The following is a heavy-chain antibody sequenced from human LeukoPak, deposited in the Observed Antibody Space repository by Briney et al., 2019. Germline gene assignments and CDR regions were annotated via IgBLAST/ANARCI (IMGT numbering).Heavy chain of an antibody. D-gene: IGHD2-2*01. V-gene: IGHV3-15*01. CDR2: IKSKTDGGTT. J-gene: IGHJ4*02. Sequence: GGSLRLSCAASGFTFSNGWMGWVRQAPGKGLEWVGRIKSKTDGGTTDYAAPVKGRFTISRDDSKNTLYLQMSSLKTEDTAVYYCATDPRYCSSTSCYLGGGQGTLVTVSS. CDR1: GFTFSNGW. CDR3: ATDPRYCSSTSCYLG.